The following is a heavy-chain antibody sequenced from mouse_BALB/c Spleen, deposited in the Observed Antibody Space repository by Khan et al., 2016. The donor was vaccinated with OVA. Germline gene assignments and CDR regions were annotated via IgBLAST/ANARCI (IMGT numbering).Heavy chain of an antibody. V-gene: IGHV5-6*01. Sequence: EVELVESGGGLVKPGGSLKLSCAASGFTFSSYGMSWVRQTPDKRLEWVATISSGGTYTYHPDSVKGRFTISRDNAKNTLYLQMNSLKSEDTGMFYCARQYGRTVDCWGQGTSVTVSS. D-gene: IGHD2-1*01. CDR2: ISSGGTYT. CDR1: GFTFSSYG. J-gene: IGHJ4*01. CDR3: ARQYGRTVDC.